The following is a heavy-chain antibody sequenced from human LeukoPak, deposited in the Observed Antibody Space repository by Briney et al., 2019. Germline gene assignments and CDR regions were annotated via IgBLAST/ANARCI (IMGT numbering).Heavy chain of an antibody. CDR3: TREESPYYFDY. Sequence: PGGSLRLSRTASGFTFGDYAMSWVRQAPGKGLEWVGFIRSRAYGGTTEYAASVRGRFTISRDDSKSIAYLQMNSLKTEDTAVYYCTREESPYYFDYWGQGTLVTVSS. J-gene: IGHJ4*02. CDR2: IRSRAYGGTT. V-gene: IGHV3-49*04. CDR1: GFTFGDYA.